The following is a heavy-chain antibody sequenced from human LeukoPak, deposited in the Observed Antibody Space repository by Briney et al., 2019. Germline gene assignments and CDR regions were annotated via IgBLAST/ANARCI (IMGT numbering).Heavy chain of an antibody. Sequence: SETLSLTCGVSGGSISNTSWWSWVRQPPGQGLEWIGEISLTGLTHYNPSLESRVTVSLDKSKNQLSLNLTSLTAADTAVYYCSRENGAFSPFGYWGQGTLVTVLS. V-gene: IGHV4-4*02. CDR1: GGSISNTSW. CDR3: SRENGAFSPFGY. J-gene: IGHJ4*02. D-gene: IGHD2-8*01. CDR2: ISLTGLT.